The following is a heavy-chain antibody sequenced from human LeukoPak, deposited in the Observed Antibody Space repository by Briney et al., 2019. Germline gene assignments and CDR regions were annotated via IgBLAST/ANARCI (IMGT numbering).Heavy chain of an antibody. CDR1: GFTFSSYA. V-gene: IGHV3-23*01. J-gene: IGHJ4*02. CDR2: ISGSGGST. CDR3: AKGRYYDYVWGDYFDY. Sequence: PGGSLRLSCAASGFTFSSYAMSWVRQAPGKGLEWVSAISGSGGSTYYADSVKGRFTISRDNSENTLYLQMNSLRAEDTAVYYCAKGRYYDYVWGDYFDYWGQGTLVTVSS. D-gene: IGHD3-16*01.